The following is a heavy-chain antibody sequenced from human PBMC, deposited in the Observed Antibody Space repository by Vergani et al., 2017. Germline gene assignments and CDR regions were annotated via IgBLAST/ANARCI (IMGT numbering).Heavy chain of an antibody. V-gene: IGHV3-30-3*01. CDR3: ARENGAAAGAFDY. J-gene: IGHJ4*02. CDR1: GFTFSSYW. CDR2: ISYDGSNK. D-gene: IGHD6-13*01. Sequence: VQLVESGGGLVQPGGSLRLSCAASGFTFSSYWMHWVRQAPGKGLEWVAVISYDGSNKYYADSVKGRFTISRDNSKNTLYLQMNSLRAEDTAVYYCARENGAAAGAFDYWGQGTLVTISS.